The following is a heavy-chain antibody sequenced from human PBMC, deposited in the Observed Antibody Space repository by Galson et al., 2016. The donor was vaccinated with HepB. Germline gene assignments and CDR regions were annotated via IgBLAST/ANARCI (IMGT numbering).Heavy chain of an antibody. J-gene: IGHJ5*02. CDR3: ARTKARGSWGKWLRQLDP. D-gene: IGHD5-12*01. Sequence: CAISGDSVSNNSAAWNWIRQSPSRGLEWLGTTYYRSKWYNDYAVSVQSRITINPDTSKNQFSLQLNSVTPEDTAVYYCARTKARGSWGKWLRQLDPWGQGTRGTGSS. CDR1: GDSVSNNSAA. CDR2: TYYRSKWYN. V-gene: IGHV6-1*01.